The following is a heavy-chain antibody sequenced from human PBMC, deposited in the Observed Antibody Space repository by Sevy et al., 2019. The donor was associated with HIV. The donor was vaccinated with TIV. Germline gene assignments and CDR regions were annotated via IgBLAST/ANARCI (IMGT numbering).Heavy chain of an antibody. CDR1: GFTVSDNY. D-gene: IGHD5-18*01. CDR2: IHSDDTT. Sequence: GGSLRLSCAASGFTVSDNYMAWVRLAPGKGLEGVSVIHSDDTTYHADSVKDRFTISRDNFKNTLYLHMSSLRAEDTAVYYCARGKSGYGYALNYWGQGTLVTVSS. J-gene: IGHJ4*02. CDR3: ARGKSGYGYALNY. V-gene: IGHV3-66*01.